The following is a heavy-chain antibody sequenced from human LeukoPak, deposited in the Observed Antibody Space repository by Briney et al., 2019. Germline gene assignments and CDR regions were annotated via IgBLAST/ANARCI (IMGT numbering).Heavy chain of an antibody. CDR3: ARSEYSSSSGAY. CDR1: GGTFSSYA. Sequence: ASVKVSCKASGGTFSSYAISWVRQAPGQGLEWMGRINPNSGGTNYAQKFQGRVTMTRDTSISTAYMELGRLRSDDTAVYYCARSEYSSSSGAYWGQGTLVTVSS. CDR2: INPNSGGT. V-gene: IGHV1-2*06. J-gene: IGHJ4*02. D-gene: IGHD6-6*01.